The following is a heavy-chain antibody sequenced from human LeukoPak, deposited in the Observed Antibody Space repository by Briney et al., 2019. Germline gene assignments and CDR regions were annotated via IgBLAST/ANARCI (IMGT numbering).Heavy chain of an antibody. CDR3: AREGDCSSTSCYSSRLYYFDY. J-gene: IGHJ4*02. D-gene: IGHD2-2*02. V-gene: IGHV1-8*01. CDR1: GYTFTSYV. CDR2: MNPNSGNT. Sequence: GASVKVSCKASGYTFTSYVINWVRQATGQGLDWMGWMNPNSGNTGYAQKFQGRVTMTRNTSISTAYMELSSLRSEDTAVYYCAREGDCSSTSCYSSRLYYFDYWGQGTLVTVSS.